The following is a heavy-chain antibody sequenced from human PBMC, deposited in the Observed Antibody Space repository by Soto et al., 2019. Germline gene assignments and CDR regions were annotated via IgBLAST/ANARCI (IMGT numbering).Heavy chain of an antibody. Sequence: VQLVESGGGLVQPGGSLRLSCAASGFTVSSNYMSWVRQAPGKGLEWVSVIYSGGSTYYADSVKGRFTISRDNSKTTLDLQMNSLRAEDTAVYYCARGYCSGGSCYSYYYYGMDVWGQGTTVTVSS. CDR2: IYSGGST. V-gene: IGHV3-66*01. J-gene: IGHJ6*02. CDR1: GFTVSSNY. D-gene: IGHD2-15*01. CDR3: ARGYCSGGSCYSYYYYGMDV.